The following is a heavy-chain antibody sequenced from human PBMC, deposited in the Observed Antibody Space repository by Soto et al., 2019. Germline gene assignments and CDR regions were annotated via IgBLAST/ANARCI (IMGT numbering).Heavy chain of an antibody. CDR1: GFDFSVYW. V-gene: IGHV3-7*03. J-gene: IGHJ1*01. CDR3: VKDGGYCSSATCYATLDQYFDG. D-gene: IGHD2-2*01. Sequence: LRLSCAAAGFDFSVYWMSWVRQAPGKGPDWVANIKFDGSEKQYLDSVKGRFTISRDNARNSVFLQMNSLRAGDTAVYYCVKDGGYCSSATCYATLDQYFDGWGQGILLTVSS. CDR2: IKFDGSEK.